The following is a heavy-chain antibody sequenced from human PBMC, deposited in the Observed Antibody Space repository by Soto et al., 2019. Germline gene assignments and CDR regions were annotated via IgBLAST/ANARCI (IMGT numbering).Heavy chain of an antibody. J-gene: IGHJ4*02. CDR1: GFIFRSYA. CDR3: ARAFSGSYPNFDY. Sequence: GGSLRLSSLASGFIFRSYAMHWVRQAPGQGLEWVAVITYDGANGYYADSIRGRFAISRDNSKSTLFLQMNSLRPEDTAVYYCARAFSGSYPNFDYWGQGTLVTVSS. CDR2: ITYDGANG. D-gene: IGHD1-26*01. V-gene: IGHV3-30*09.